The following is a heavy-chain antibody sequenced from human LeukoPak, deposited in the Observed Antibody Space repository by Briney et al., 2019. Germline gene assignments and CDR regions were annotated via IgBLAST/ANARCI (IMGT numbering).Heavy chain of an antibody. CDR3: ARDRQSPYYYDSSGYSAFDY. Sequence: GGSLRLSCAASGFTFSSYWMSWVRQAPGKGLEWVANIKQDGSEKYYVDSVKGRFTISRDNAKNSLYLQMNSLRAEDTAVYYCARDRQSPYYYDSSGYSAFDYWGQGTLVTVSS. CDR1: GFTFSSYW. CDR2: IKQDGSEK. J-gene: IGHJ4*02. V-gene: IGHV3-7*01. D-gene: IGHD3-22*01.